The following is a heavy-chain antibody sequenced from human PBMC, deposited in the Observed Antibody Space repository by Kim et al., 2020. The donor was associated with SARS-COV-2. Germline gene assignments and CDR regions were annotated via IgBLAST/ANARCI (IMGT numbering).Heavy chain of an antibody. Sequence: GGSLRLSCAASGFTFSSSAVLCFRLAPGKGLEWVSSISDSGGRTYYADAVRGRFTISRDNSKNTLYLQMNSLRAEDTDVYYCARSSFFDCWGQGTLVTV. CDR2: ISDSGGRT. J-gene: IGHJ4*02. D-gene: IGHD2-15*01. V-gene: IGHV3-23*01. CDR3: ARSSFFDC. CDR1: GFTFSSSA.